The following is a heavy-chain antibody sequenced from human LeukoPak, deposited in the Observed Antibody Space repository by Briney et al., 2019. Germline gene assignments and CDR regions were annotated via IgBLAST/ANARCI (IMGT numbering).Heavy chain of an antibody. CDR2: INRSGST. D-gene: IGHD6-13*01. CDR1: GGSFSGYY. V-gene: IGHV4-34*01. J-gene: IGHJ2*01. CDR3: ARVPYTYSSSWYIGWYFDL. Sequence: SETLSLTCAVYGGSFSGYYWSWIRQPPGKGLEWIGEINRSGSTNYNPSLKSRVTISVDTSKNQFSLKLSSVTAADTAVYYCARVPYTYSSSWYIGWYFDLWGRGTLVTVSS.